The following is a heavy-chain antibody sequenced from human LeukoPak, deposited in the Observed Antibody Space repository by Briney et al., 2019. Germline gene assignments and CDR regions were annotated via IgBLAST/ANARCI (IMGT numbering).Heavy chain of an antibody. J-gene: IGHJ4*02. CDR2: INHSGST. CDR3: ARARGTEAIDY. V-gene: IGHV4-34*01. D-gene: IGHD6-25*01. Sequence: PSETLSLTCAVYGGSFSGYYWSWIRQPPGKGLNWIGQINHSGSTNYNPSLKSRVTVSVDTSKNQFSLKVTSLTAADTGVYYCARARGTEAIDYWGQGTPVTVSS. CDR1: GGSFSGYY.